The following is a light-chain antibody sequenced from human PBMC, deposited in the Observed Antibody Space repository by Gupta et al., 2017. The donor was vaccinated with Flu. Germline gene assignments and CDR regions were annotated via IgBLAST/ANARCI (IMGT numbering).Light chain of an antibody. J-gene: IGKJ2*02. Sequence: PSSLSASVGDRVTITCRASQGIRDDLGWYQQKPGKAPKILIYGASNLQSGVPSRFSGSGSGTDFTLTISSLQPEDFATYYCRQDYDYPRTFGQGTKLEMK. V-gene: IGKV1-6*01. CDR1: QGIRDD. CDR3: RQDYDYPRT. CDR2: GAS.